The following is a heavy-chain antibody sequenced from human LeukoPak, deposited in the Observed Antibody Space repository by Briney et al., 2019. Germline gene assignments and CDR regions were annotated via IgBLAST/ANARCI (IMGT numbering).Heavy chain of an antibody. CDR1: GITFSNAW. CDR2: IYRSSNGETT. J-gene: IGHJ4*02. Sequence: GGSLRLSCAASGITFSNAWMTWVRQAPGKGLEGVGRIYRSSNGETTDYGAPVKGRFTMSRDDSKNTLYLQMNSLKTEDTAVYYCTTYSSGSCPFWGQGTLVTVSS. D-gene: IGHD6-19*01. CDR3: TTYSSGSCPF. V-gene: IGHV3-15*01.